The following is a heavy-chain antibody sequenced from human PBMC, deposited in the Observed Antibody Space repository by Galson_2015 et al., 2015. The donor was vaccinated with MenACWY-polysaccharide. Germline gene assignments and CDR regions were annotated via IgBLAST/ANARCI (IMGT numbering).Heavy chain of an antibody. CDR3: SRQVTGRGDFDC. D-gene: IGHD3-16*01. CDR2: VRTKADNYAT. V-gene: IGHV3-73*01. J-gene: IGHJ4*02. CDR1: GFTFSDSL. Sequence: SLRLSCAASGFTFSDSLMHWVRQASGKGLEWVGRVRTKADNYATGYAASVKGRFTISRDDSKNTAYLQMNSLETEDTAVYYCSRQVTGRGDFDCWGQGTLVTVSS.